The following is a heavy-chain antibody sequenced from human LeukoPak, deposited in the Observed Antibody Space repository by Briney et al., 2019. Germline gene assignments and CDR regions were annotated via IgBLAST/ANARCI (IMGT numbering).Heavy chain of an antibody. Sequence: GGSLRLSCAASGFTFSSYAMSWVRQAPGKGLEWVSAISCSCGSTYYADSVKGRFTISRDNSKNTLYLQMNSLRAEDTGVYYCARDITMIVVVIMRNGYYGMDVWGQGTTVTVSS. V-gene: IGHV3-23*01. CDR2: ISCSCGST. J-gene: IGHJ6*02. CDR1: GFTFSSYA. CDR3: ARDITMIVVVIMRNGYYGMDV. D-gene: IGHD3-22*01.